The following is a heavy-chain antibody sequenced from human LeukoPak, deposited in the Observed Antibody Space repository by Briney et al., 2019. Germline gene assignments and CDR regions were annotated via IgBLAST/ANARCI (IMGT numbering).Heavy chain of an antibody. CDR3: AREGSTAVGQWLVRYYYYGMDV. CDR2: ISAYNGNT. Sequence: ASVKVSCKASGYTFTSYGISWVRQAPGQGLEWMGWISAYNGNTNYEQKLQGRVTMTTDTSTSTAYMELRSLRSDDTAVYYCAREGSTAVGQWLVRYYYYGMDVWGQGTTVTVSS. D-gene: IGHD6-19*01. J-gene: IGHJ6*02. V-gene: IGHV1-18*01. CDR1: GYTFTSYG.